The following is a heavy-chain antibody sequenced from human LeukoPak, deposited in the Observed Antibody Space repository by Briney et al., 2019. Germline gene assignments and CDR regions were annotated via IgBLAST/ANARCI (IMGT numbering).Heavy chain of an antibody. CDR1: GFTFDDYA. Sequence: GRSLRLSCAASGFTFDDYAMHWVRQAPGKGLEWVSGISWNSGSIGYADSVKGRFTISRDNAKNSLYLQMNSLRAEDTALYYCAKDPIAAAGNFDHWGQGTLVTVSS. CDR3: AKDPIAAAGNFDH. CDR2: ISWNSGSI. J-gene: IGHJ4*02. V-gene: IGHV3-9*01. D-gene: IGHD6-13*01.